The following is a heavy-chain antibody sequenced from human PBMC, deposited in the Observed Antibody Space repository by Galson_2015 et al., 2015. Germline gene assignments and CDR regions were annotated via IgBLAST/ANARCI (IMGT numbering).Heavy chain of an antibody. V-gene: IGHV1-46*01. Sequence: SVKVSCKASGYMFSFYYIHWVRQAPGQGLEWMGVIAPSGGGTTYAQKFQDRLTLTRETSTSTVYMELPSLTVEDTATYYCARDQKTRPIFAVVILPNAGDAFDIWGQGTMVTVSS. CDR1: GYMFSFYY. CDR3: ARDQKTRPIFAVVILPNAGDAFDI. CDR2: IAPSGGGT. J-gene: IGHJ3*02. D-gene: IGHD3-3*01.